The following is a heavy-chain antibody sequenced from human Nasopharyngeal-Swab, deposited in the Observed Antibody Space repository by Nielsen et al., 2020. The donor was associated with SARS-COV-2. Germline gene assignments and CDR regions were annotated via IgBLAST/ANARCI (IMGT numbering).Heavy chain of an antibody. V-gene: IGHV4-31*03. D-gene: IGHD3-10*01. CDR2: IYHSGSF. CDR3: ARNAPPIAYYYGSGSYYRSSYFDY. Sequence: SETLPLTCTVSGGSINSGGYYWSWIRQHPGKGLEWIGYIYHSGSFNFNPSLKSRVTMSVDTSKNQFSLKLTSVTAADTAVYYCARNAPPIAYYYGSGSYYRSSYFDYWGQGTLVTVSS. J-gene: IGHJ4*02. CDR1: GGSINSGGYY.